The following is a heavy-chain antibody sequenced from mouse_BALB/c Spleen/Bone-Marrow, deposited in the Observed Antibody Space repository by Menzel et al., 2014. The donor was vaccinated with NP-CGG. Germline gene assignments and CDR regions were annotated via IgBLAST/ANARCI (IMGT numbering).Heavy chain of an antibody. Sequence: QVQLQQSGAELVRPGSSVKISCKAPGYAFSTYWMNWVKQRPGQGLEWIGQIYPGDGDTNYNGKFKGKATLTADRSSSTASMQLSGLTSEDSAVYFCARVGFSFDYWGQGTTLTVSS. CDR3: ARVGFSFDY. V-gene: IGHV1-80*01. CDR2: IYPGDGDT. J-gene: IGHJ2*01. CDR1: GYAFSTYW. D-gene: IGHD3-1*01.